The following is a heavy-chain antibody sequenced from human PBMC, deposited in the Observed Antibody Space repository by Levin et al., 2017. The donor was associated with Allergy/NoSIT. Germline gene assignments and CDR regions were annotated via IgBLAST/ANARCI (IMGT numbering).Heavy chain of an antibody. J-gene: IGHJ6*02. CDR1: GYTFTSYA. Sequence: GESLKISCKASGYTFTSYAMHWVRQAPGQRLEWMGWINAGNGNTKYSQKFQGRVTITRDTSASTAYMELSSLRSEDTAVYYCARERVSSSSGYYYYYYGMDVWGQGTTVTVSS. CDR2: INAGNGNT. V-gene: IGHV1-3*01. CDR3: ARERVSSSSGYYYYYYGMDV. D-gene: IGHD6-6*01.